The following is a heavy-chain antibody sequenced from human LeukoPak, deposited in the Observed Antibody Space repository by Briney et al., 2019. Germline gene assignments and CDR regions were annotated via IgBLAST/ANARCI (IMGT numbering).Heavy chain of an antibody. CDR2: IYYSGST. CDR3: ARDSTSYRGYAFDI. V-gene: IGHV4-59*01. J-gene: IGHJ3*02. Sequence: PSETLSLTCTVSGGSISSYYWSWIRQPPGKGLEWIGYIYYSGSTNYNPSLKSRVTISVDTSKNQFSLKLSSVTAADTAVYYCARDSTSYRGYAFDIWGQGTMVTVSS. CDR1: GGSISSYY. D-gene: IGHD2-2*01.